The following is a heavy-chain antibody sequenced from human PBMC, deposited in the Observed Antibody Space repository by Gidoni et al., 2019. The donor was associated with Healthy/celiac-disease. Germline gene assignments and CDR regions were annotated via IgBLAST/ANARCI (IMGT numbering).Heavy chain of an antibody. Sequence: QVQLVQSGAEVKKPGSSVKVSCKASGGTFSSYAISWVRQAPGQGLEWMGRIIPILGIANYAQKFQGRVTITADKSTSTAYMELSSLRSEDTAVYYCARVKTGGGKPWVFDYWGQGTLVTVSS. J-gene: IGHJ4*02. D-gene: IGHD2-8*02. CDR3: ARVKTGGGKPWVFDY. V-gene: IGHV1-69*04. CDR2: IIPILGIA. CDR1: GGTFSSYA.